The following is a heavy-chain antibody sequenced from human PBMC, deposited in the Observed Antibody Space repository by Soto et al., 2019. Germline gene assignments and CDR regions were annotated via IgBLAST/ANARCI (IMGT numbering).Heavy chain of an antibody. Sequence: CWVRQPPGKGLEWIGSIYYSGSTNYNPSLKSRVTISVDTSKNHFSLKLNSMTAADTAVYYCARHNYGSGSTYFDYWGQGTLVTVSS. D-gene: IGHD3-10*01. CDR3: ARHNYGSGSTYFDY. V-gene: IGHV4-39*01. CDR2: IYYSGST. J-gene: IGHJ4*02.